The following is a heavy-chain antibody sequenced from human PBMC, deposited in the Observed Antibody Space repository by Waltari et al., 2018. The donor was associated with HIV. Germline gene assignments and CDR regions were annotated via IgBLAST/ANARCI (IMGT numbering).Heavy chain of an antibody. CDR2: INPNSGGT. V-gene: IGHV1-2*02. D-gene: IGHD3-3*01. Sequence: QVQLVQSGAEVKKPGASVKVSCKASGYTFTGSYMHWVRPAPGQGLEWMGWINPNSGGTNYAQKFQGRVTMTRDTSISTAYMELSRLRSDDTAVYYCARASYDFWSGYFDYWGQGTLVTVSS. CDR1: GYTFTGSY. CDR3: ARASYDFWSGYFDY. J-gene: IGHJ4*02.